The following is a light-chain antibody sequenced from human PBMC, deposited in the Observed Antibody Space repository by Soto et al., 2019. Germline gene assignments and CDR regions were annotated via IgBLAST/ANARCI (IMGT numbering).Light chain of an antibody. CDR2: EGS. CDR3: CSYAGSSTWV. Sequence: QSVLTQPASVSGSPGQSITISCTGTSSDVGSYNLVSWYQRHPGKAPQLMIYEGSKRPSGVSNRFSGSKSGNTATLTISGLQAEDEADYYCCSYAGSSTWVFGGGTKLTVL. J-gene: IGLJ3*02. CDR1: SSDVGSYNL. V-gene: IGLV2-23*01.